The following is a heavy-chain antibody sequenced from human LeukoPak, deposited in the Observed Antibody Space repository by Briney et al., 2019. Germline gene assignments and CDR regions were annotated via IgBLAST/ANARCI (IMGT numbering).Heavy chain of an antibody. CDR3: ARQFADSSGYYLTSDTQFDY. J-gene: IGHJ4*02. V-gene: IGHV4-59*08. CDR1: GGSISSYY. D-gene: IGHD3-22*01. Sequence: SETLSLTCTVSGGSISSYYWSWIRQPPGKGLEWIGYIYYSGSTNYNPSLKSRVTISVDMSKNQFSLKLSSVTAADTAVYYCARQFADSSGYYLTSDTQFDYWGQGTLVTVSS. CDR2: IYYSGST.